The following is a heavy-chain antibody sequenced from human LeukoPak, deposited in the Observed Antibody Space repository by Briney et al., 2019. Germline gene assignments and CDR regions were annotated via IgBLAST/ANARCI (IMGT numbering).Heavy chain of an antibody. J-gene: IGHJ4*02. CDR2: ISSSSYI. D-gene: IGHD6-13*01. Sequence: GGSLRLSCAASGFTFSSYSMNWVRQAPGKGLEWVSSISSSSYIYYADSVKGRFTISRDNAKNSLYLQMNSLRAEDTAVYYCARDPLIAAAGRGFFDYWGQGTLVTVSS. CDR3: ARDPLIAAAGRGFFDY. V-gene: IGHV3-21*01. CDR1: GFTFSSYS.